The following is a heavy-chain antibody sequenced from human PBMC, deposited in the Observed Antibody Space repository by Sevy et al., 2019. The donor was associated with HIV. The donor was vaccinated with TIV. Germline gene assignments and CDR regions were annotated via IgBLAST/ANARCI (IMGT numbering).Heavy chain of an antibody. CDR3: VRGAFRSYSLDY. Sequence: SETLSLTCTVSGGSVSSGSYYWSWIRQPPGKGLEWIGYIYYSGSTNYNPSLKSRVTISVDTSKNQFSLKLSSVTAADTAVYYCVRGAFRSYSLDYWGQGTLVTVSS. J-gene: IGHJ4*02. V-gene: IGHV4-61*01. CDR2: IYYSGST. CDR1: GGSVSSGSYY. D-gene: IGHD1-26*01.